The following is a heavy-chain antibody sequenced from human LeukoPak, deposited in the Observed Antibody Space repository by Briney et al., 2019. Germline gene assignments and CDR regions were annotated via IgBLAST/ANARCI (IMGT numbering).Heavy chain of an antibody. Sequence: ASVQVSCKASGYTFTGYYMHWVRQAPRQGLEWMGWINPKTGGTSYAQKFQGRVTMTRDTSISTVNMELSRLTSDDTAVYYCARATAENDHWGQGTLVTVSS. V-gene: IGHV1-2*02. CDR1: GYTFTGYY. CDR3: ARATAENDH. CDR2: INPKTGGT. D-gene: IGHD1-14*01. J-gene: IGHJ4*02.